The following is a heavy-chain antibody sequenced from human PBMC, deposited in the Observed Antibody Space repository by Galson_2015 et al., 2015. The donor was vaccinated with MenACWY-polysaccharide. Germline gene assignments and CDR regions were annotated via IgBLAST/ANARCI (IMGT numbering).Heavy chain of an antibody. V-gene: IGHV3-23*01. Sequence: SLRLSCAASGFDFSSYAMSWVRQAPGKGLEWVSTMSGRRGYTYYADSVKGRFTISRDNSKNTLYLQMNNLRADDTAIYSCATHPKGTGSRWYDYWGQGTLVTVSS. CDR3: ATHPKGTGSRWYDY. D-gene: IGHD2-15*01. J-gene: IGHJ4*02. CDR2: MSGRRGYT. CDR1: GFDFSSYA.